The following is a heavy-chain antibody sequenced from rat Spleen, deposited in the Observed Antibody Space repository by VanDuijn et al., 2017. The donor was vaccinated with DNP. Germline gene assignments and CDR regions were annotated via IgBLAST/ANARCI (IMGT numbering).Heavy chain of an antibody. D-gene: IGHD4-1*01. J-gene: IGHJ2*01. CDR2: ITYDGSRT. Sequence: EVQLVESGGGLVQPGRSLKLSCAASGFTFSDYNMAWVRQAPKKGLEWVATITYDGSRTYYRDSVKGRFTISRDDAKSTLYLQMDSLRSEDTATYYCASLILRDSGYYFDYWGQGVMVTVSS. CDR1: GFTFSDYN. V-gene: IGHV5S10*01. CDR3: ASLILRDSGYYFDY.